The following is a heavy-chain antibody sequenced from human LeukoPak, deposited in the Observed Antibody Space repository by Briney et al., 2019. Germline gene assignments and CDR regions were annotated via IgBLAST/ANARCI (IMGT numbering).Heavy chain of an antibody. CDR1: GFSLSTTGVG. D-gene: IGHD3-10*01. Sequence: SGPTLVKPTQTLTLTCTFSGFSLSTTGVGVGWIRQPPGKALEWLAVTYWNNDKSYSPSLKSRLTITKDTSKNQVVLITTNMDPVDTATYYCAHKGRGSGSYTMWGQGTLVTVSS. CDR3: AHKGRGSGSYTM. V-gene: IGHV2-5*01. J-gene: IGHJ4*02. CDR2: TYWNNDK.